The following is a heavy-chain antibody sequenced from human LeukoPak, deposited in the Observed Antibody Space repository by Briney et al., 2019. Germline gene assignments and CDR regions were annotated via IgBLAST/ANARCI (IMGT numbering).Heavy chain of an antibody. CDR3: AKGLYSNAWYWFDP. V-gene: IGHV5-51*01. CDR1: GFTFNSHW. Sequence: GESLKISCKASGFTFNSHWIAWVRQTPGKGLEWMGMVYPGDSSTQYSPSFQGQVTISVDKSITTAFLQWSSLKASDTGMYFCAKGLYSNAWYWFDPWGQGTLVTVSS. D-gene: IGHD6-19*01. CDR2: VYPGDSST. J-gene: IGHJ5*02.